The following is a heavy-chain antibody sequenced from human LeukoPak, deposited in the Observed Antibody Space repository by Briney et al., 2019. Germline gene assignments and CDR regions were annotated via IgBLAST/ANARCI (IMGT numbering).Heavy chain of an antibody. CDR2: IYHSGRT. Sequence: SETLSLTCTVSGYSISNGYYWGWMRQPPGKGLEWIGSIYHSGRTHYNPSLKSRVIISEDTSKNYFSLKLSSVTAADTAMYYCARDETYSDVWSGSAGGGKGNYLDYWGQGILVTVSS. V-gene: IGHV4-38-2*02. J-gene: IGHJ4*02. D-gene: IGHD3-3*01. CDR3: ARDETYSDVWSGSAGGGKGNYLDY. CDR1: GYSISNGYY.